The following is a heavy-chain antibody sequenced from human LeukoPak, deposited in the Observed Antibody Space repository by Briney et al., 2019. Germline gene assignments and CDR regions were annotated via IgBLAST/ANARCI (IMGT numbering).Heavy chain of an antibody. Sequence: ASVKVSYKASGYTFTNHAMQWVRQAPGQRLEWMGWINAGNGNTKYSQNFQGRFIITRDTSAGTVYMDLSSLRSEDTAVYYCARGFWNRGTWGPYYFDYWGQGTLVTVSS. V-gene: IGHV1-3*01. CDR3: ARGFWNRGTWGPYYFDY. CDR1: GYTFTNHA. D-gene: IGHD3-3*01. CDR2: INAGNGNT. J-gene: IGHJ4*02.